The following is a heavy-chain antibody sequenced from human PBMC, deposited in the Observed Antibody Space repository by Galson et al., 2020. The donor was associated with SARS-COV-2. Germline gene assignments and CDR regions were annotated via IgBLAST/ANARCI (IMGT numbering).Heavy chain of an antibody. CDR3: AKEGTLIYGMEV. J-gene: IGHJ6*02. V-gene: IGHV3-9*01. Sequence: SLKISCAASGFTFDDFAMHWVRQAPGKGLEWVSAISWDSNFIDYADSVKGRFIISRDNAKNSLYLQMNSLRTEDTPLYYCAKEGTLIYGMEVWGQGTTVTVSS. CDR2: ISWDSNFI. D-gene: IGHD1-1*01. CDR1: GFTFDDFA.